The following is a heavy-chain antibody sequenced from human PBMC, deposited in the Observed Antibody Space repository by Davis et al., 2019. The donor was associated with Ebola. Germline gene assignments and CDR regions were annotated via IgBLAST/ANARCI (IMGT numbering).Heavy chain of an antibody. V-gene: IGHV1-18*04. J-gene: IGHJ4*02. CDR3: ARAQFPTTSDH. CDR1: GYTFTSYG. Sequence: ASVKVSCKASGYTFTSYGITWVRQAPGQGLEWMGWINPHNGNTNYAQNVQGRVFMTTDTATTTAYMEVGGLRSDDTAVYYCARAQFPTTSDHWGQGTLVTVSS. CDR2: INPHNGNT. D-gene: IGHD1-1*01.